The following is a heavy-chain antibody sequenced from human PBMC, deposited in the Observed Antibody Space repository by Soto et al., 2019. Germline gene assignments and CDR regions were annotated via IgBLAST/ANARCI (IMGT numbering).Heavy chain of an antibody. J-gene: IGHJ6*02. CDR3: ATVDISTWIDGMDV. V-gene: IGHV1-69*06. CDR1: GGTFSSYA. Sequence: QVQLVQSGAEVKKPGSSVKVSCKASGGTFSSYAISWVRQAPGQGLEWMGGTFPMFGKANYAQKFQGRVTISADKSTSTAYMDLSSLTSEDTAVYYCATVDISTWIDGMDVWGQGTTVTVSS. D-gene: IGHD6-13*01. CDR2: TFPMFGKA.